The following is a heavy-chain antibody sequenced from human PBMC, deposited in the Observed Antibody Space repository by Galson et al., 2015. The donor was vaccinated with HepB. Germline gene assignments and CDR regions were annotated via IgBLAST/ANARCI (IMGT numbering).Heavy chain of an antibody. CDR2: FGPEDGET. CDR3: ATGPYYVWGSYPRYYFDY. V-gene: IGHV1-24*01. Sequence: SVKVSCKVSGYTLTELSMHWVRQAPGKGLEWMGGFGPEDGETIYAQKFQGRVTMTEDTSTDTAYMELSSLRSEDTAVYYCATGPYYVWGSYPRYYFDYWGQGSLFTVSS. D-gene: IGHD3-16*02. J-gene: IGHJ4*02. CDR1: GYTLTELS.